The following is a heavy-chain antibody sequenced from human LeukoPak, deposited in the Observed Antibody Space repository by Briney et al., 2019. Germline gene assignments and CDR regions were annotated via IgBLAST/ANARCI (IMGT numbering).Heavy chain of an antibody. J-gene: IGHJ5*02. CDR1: GFTLSNYG. CDR3: ARGGNVYYGSGSYYNWFDP. V-gene: IGHV4-34*01. CDR2: INHSGST. D-gene: IGHD3-10*01. Sequence: GSLRLSCAASGFTLSNYGMNWIRQPPGKGLEWIGEINHSGSTNYNPSLKSRVTISVDTSKNQFSLKLSSVTAADTAVYYCARGGNVYYGSGSYYNWFDPWGQGTLVTVSS.